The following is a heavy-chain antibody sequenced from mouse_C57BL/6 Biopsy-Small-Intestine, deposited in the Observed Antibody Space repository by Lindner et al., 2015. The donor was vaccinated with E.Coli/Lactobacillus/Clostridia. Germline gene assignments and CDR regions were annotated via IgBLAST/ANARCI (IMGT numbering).Heavy chain of an antibody. J-gene: IGHJ2*01. CDR2: IWTGGVT. Sequence: VQLQESGPDLVAPSQNLSITCTVSGSSLTTYAISWVRQPPGKGLEWLGVIWTGGVTNYNSALKSRLSISKDNSKNQVFLKMNSLQTDDTARYYCARSYYYGNSYGYFDFWGQGTTLTVSS. D-gene: IGHD1-1*01. CDR1: GSSLTTYA. CDR3: ARSYYYGNSYGYFDF. V-gene: IGHV2-9-1*01.